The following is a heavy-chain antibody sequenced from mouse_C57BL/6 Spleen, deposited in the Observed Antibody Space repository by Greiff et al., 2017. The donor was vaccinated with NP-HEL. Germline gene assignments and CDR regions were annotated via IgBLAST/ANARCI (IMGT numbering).Heavy chain of an antibody. J-gene: IGHJ4*01. CDR1: GYTFTSYW. Sequence: QVQLQQPGAELVRPGSSVKLSCKASGYTFTSYWMHWVKQRPIQGLEWIGNIDPSDSETHYNQKFKDKATLTVDKSSSTAYMQLNSLTSEDSAVYYCARFDGYYYAMDYWGQGTSVTVSS. V-gene: IGHV1-52*01. D-gene: IGHD2-3*01. CDR3: ARFDGYYYAMDY. CDR2: IDPSDSET.